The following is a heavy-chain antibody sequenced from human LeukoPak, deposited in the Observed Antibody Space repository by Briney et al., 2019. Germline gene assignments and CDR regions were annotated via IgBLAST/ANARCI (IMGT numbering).Heavy chain of an antibody. V-gene: IGHV3-7*01. CDR2: IKQDGSEK. CDR1: GFPFSNYW. D-gene: IGHD6-19*01. Sequence: GGSLRLSCAASGFPFSNYWMSWVRQAPGKGLEWVANIKQDGSEKYYVDSVKGRFTTSRDNGKNSLYLQMNSLRAEDTGVYYCARRVAVADNYFDYWGQGTLVTVSS. J-gene: IGHJ4*02. CDR3: ARRVAVADNYFDY.